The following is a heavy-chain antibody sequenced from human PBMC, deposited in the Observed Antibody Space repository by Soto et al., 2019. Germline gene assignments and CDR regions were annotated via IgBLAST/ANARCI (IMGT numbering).Heavy chain of an antibody. Sequence: AVKLCCKASGYTLTDNDMHWVRQAPGQGIEWMGWINPKNGDTNSAQKFRGRVTMTRDTSISTAYLELSSLRSDDTAVYYCARYTGSYSYIGTDAWGHGPTVTVS. V-gene: IGHV1-2*02. CDR2: INPKNGDT. CDR3: ARYTGSYSYIGTDA. D-gene: IGHD1-26*01. J-gene: IGHJ6*02. CDR1: GYTLTDND.